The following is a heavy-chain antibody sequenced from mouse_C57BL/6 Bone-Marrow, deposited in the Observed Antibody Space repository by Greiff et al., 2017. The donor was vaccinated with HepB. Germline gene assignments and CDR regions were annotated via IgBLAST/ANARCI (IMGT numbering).Heavy chain of an antibody. CDR1: GYTFTSYW. J-gene: IGHJ2*01. CDR3: ARAPFTTKYYFDY. Sequence: QVQLQQPGAELVKPGASVKLSCKASGYTFTSYWMHWVKQRPGQGLEWIGMIHPNSGSTNYNEKFKSKATLTVDKSSSTAYMQLSSLTSEDSAVYFCARAPFTTKYYFDYWGQGTTLTVSS. V-gene: IGHV1-64*01. CDR2: IHPNSGST. D-gene: IGHD1-1*01.